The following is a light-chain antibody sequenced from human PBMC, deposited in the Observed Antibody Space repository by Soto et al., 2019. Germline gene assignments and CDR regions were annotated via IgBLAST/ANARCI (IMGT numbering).Light chain of an antibody. CDR1: QSVSSN. J-gene: IGKJ5*01. Sequence: EILMTQSPATLSVSPGERATLSCRAAQSVSSNLPWYQQKPGQAPRLILFDASSRATYVPARFSGRGSGTEFILTIGSLQSEDFAVYYCQQRSNWPPITFGQGTRLE. CDR3: QQRSNWPPIT. V-gene: IGKV3-15*01. CDR2: DAS.